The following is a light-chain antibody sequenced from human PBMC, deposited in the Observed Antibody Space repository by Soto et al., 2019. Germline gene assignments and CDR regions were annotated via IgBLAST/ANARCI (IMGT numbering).Light chain of an antibody. CDR2: DVS. V-gene: IGLV2-11*01. CDR1: SSDVGGYNY. J-gene: IGLJ1*01. CDR3: RSYASSYTHV. Sequence: HSELAQPRSVSVSPGQSVTISCTGTSSDVGGYNYVSWYQQHPGKAPKLMIYDVSKRPSGVPDRFSGSKSGNTASLTISGLQAEDEADYYCRSYASSYTHVFGPVTNLPVL.